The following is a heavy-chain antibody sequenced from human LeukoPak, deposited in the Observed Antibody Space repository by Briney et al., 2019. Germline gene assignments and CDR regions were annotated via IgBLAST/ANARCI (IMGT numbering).Heavy chain of an antibody. CDR2: IIPIFGTA. V-gene: IGHV1-69*13. CDR3: ARERYCSGGSCYPLGFDP. CDR1: GGTFSSYA. D-gene: IGHD2-15*01. Sequence: ASVKVSCKASGGTFSSYAISWVRQAPGQGLEWMGGIIPIFGTANYAQKFQGRVTITADESTSTAYMELSSLRSEDTAVYCCARERYCSGGSCYPLGFDPWGQGTLVTVSS. J-gene: IGHJ5*02.